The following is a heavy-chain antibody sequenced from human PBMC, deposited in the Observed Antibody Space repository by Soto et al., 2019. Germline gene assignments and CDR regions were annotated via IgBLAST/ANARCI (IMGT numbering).Heavy chain of an antibody. CDR3: ARDVGATDWFDP. CDR2: ISSSSSYI. V-gene: IGHV3-21*01. CDR1: GFTFSSYS. J-gene: IGHJ5*02. Sequence: GGSLRLSCAASGFTFSSYSMNWVRQAPGKGLEWVSSISSSSSYIYYADSVKGRFTISRDNAKNSLYLQMNSLRAEDTAVYYCARDVGATDWFDPWGQGTLVTVSS. D-gene: IGHD1-26*01.